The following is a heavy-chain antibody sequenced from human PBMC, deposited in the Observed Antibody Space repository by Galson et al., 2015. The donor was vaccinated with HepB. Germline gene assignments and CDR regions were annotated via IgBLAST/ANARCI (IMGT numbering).Heavy chain of an antibody. CDR3: ARGPEDYVWGSYRYTGVFDI. J-gene: IGHJ3*02. CDR2: INPNSGGT. Sequence: SVKVSCKASGYTFTGYYMHWVRQAPGQGLEWMGWINPNSGGTNYAQKFQGGVTMTRDTSISTAYMELSRLRSDDTAVYYCARGPEDYVWGSYRYTGVFDIWGQGTMVTVSS. CDR1: GYTFTGYY. D-gene: IGHD3-16*02. V-gene: IGHV1-2*02.